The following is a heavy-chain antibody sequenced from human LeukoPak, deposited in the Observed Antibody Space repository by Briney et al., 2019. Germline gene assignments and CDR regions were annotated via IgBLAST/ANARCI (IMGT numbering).Heavy chain of an antibody. V-gene: IGHV4-34*01. J-gene: IGHJ4*02. Sequence: PSETLSLTCAVYGGSFSGYYWSWIRQPPGKGLEWIGEINHSGSTNYNPSLKSRVTISVDTSKNQFSLKLSSVTAADTAVYYCARVMAYYYDSSGYCYPKSNPFDYWGQGTLVTVSS. CDR2: INHSGST. CDR3: ARVMAYYYDSSGYCYPKSNPFDY. CDR1: GGSFSGYY. D-gene: IGHD3-22*01.